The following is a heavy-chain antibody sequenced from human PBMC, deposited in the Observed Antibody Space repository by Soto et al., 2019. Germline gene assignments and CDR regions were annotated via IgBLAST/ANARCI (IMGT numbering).Heavy chain of an antibody. V-gene: IGHV3-30*18. CDR2: ISYDGSNK. J-gene: IGHJ6*02. CDR3: AKGAPKMPPRTVYYYGMDV. D-gene: IGHD4-17*01. Sequence: GGSLRLSCAVSGFTFNSYSMNWVRQAPGKGLEWVAVISYDGSNKYYADSVKGRFTISRDNSRNTLYLQMNSLRAEDTAVYYWAKGAPKMPPRTVYYYGMDVWGRGPRFT. CDR1: GFTFNSYS.